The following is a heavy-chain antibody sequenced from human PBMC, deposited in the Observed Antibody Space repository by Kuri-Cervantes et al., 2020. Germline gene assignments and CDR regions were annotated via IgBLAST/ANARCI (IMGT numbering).Heavy chain of an antibody. D-gene: IGHD4-17*01. V-gene: IGHV4-30-4*08. CDR1: GGSISSGDYY. J-gene: IGHJ4*02. CDR2: IYYSGST. CDR3: ARYAVTTNNFDY. Sequence: SETLSLTCTVSGGSISSGDYYWSWIRQPPGKGLEWIGYIYYSGSTYYNPSLKSRVTISVDTSKNQFSLKLNSVTAADTAVYYCARYAVTTNNFDYWGQGTLVTVSS.